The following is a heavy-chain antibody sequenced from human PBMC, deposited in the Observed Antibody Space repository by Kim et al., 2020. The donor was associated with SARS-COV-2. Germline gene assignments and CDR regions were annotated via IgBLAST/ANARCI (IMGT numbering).Heavy chain of an antibody. J-gene: IGHJ6*02. CDR2: ISSSSSYI. V-gene: IGHV3-21*01. D-gene: IGHD3-9*01. Sequence: GGSLRLSCAASGFTFSSYSMNWVRQAPGKGLEWVSSISSSSSYIYYADSVKGRFTISRDNAKNSLYLQMNSLRAEDTAVYYCARFGSSASYYDILTGYYNGGVGNGMDVWGQGTTVTVSS. CDR3: ARFGSSASYYDILTGYYNGGVGNGMDV. CDR1: GFTFSSYS.